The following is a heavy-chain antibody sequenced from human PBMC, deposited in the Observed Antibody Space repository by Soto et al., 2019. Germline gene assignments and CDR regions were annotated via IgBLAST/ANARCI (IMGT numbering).Heavy chain of an antibody. CDR3: ARDYATSIPQYYYDRGGPAFDI. D-gene: IGHD3-22*01. Sequence: QVQLVESGGGVVQPGRSLRLSCAASGFTFSSYAMHWVRQAPGKGLEWVAVISYDGSNKYYADSVKGRFTISRDNSKNPLYLQMNILRAEDTAVYYCARDYATSIPQYYYDRGGPAFDIWGQGTMVTVSS. CDR2: ISYDGSNK. V-gene: IGHV3-30-3*01. CDR1: GFTFSSYA. J-gene: IGHJ3*02.